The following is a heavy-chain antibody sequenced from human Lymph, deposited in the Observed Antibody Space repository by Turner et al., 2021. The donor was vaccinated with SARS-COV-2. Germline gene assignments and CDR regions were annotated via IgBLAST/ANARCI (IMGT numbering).Heavy chain of an antibody. V-gene: IGHV3-53*01. CDR2: IYSGGST. CDR1: GFTVSSNY. CDR3: ARVLPYGDYFDY. Sequence: EVQLVESGGGLIQPGGPLRLSCAASGFTVSSNYMTWVRQAPGKGLEWVSLIYSGGSTYYADSVKGRFTISRDNSKNTLYLQMNSLRADDTAVYYCARVLPYGDYFDYWGQGTLVTVSS. D-gene: IGHD4-17*01. J-gene: IGHJ4*02.